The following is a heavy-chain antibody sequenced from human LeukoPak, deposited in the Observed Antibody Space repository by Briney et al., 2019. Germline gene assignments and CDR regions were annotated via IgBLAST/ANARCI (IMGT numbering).Heavy chain of an antibody. V-gene: IGHV4-38-2*01. CDR1: GYSISSGYY. CDR2: IYYSGST. CDR3: ARHPITGTASHFDY. J-gene: IGHJ4*02. D-gene: IGHD1-20*01. Sequence: SETLSLTCAVSGYSISSGYYWGWIRQPPGKGLEWIGSIYYSGSTYYNPSLKSRVTISVDTSKNQFSLKLSSVTAADTAVYYCARHPITGTASHFDYWGQGTLVTVSS.